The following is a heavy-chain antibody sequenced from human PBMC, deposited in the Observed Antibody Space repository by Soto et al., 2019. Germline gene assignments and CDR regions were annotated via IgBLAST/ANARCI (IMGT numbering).Heavy chain of an antibody. V-gene: IGHV4-59*01. CDR1: GGSISSYY. Sequence: SETLSLPYTVSGGSISSYYWSWIRQPPGKGLEWIGYIYYSGSTNYNPSLKSRVTISVDTSKNQFSLKLSSVTAADTAVYYCARDPSGTLPYYYYYGMDVWGQGTTVTVS. J-gene: IGHJ6*02. D-gene: IGHD1-26*01. CDR2: IYYSGST. CDR3: ARDPSGTLPYYYYYGMDV.